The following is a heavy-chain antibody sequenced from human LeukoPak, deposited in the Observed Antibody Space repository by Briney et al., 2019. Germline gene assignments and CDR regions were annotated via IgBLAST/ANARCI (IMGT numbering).Heavy chain of an antibody. CDR3: ARVYGVVIPRPWFDP. J-gene: IGHJ5*02. V-gene: IGHV4-59*01. D-gene: IGHD3-3*01. Sequence: SETLSLTCTVSGGSISSYYWSWIRQPPGEGLEWIGYIYYSGSTNYNPSLKSRVTISVDTSKNQFSLKLSSVTAADTAVYYCARVYGVVIPRPWFDPWGQGTLVTVSS. CDR1: GGSISSYY. CDR2: IYYSGST.